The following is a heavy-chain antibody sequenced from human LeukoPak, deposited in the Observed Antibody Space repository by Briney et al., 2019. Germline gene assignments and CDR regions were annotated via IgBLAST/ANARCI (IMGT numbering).Heavy chain of an antibody. CDR3: ARAFLLWFGELYYFDY. J-gene: IGHJ4*02. D-gene: IGHD3-10*01. CDR2: ISYDGSNK. Sequence: GGSLRLSCAASGFTFSSYAMHWVRQAPGKGLEWVAVISYDGSNKYYADSVKGRFTISRDNSMNTLYLQMNSLRAEDTAVYYCARAFLLWFGELYYFDYWGQGTLVTVSS. CDR1: GFTFSSYA. V-gene: IGHV3-30*04.